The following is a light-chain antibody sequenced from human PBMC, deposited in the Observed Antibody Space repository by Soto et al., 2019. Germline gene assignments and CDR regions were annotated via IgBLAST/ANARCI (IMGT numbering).Light chain of an antibody. V-gene: IGKV1-5*03. CDR3: QQYSDCSPRT. CDR2: KAS. Sequence: DIQMTQSPSTLSASVGDRVTITCRASQSISSWLAWYQQKPGKAPKLMIYKASSLESGVPSRFSGSGSGTEFTLTISSLQPDDFAPYYCQQYSDCSPRTFGQGTTVEIK. CDR1: QSISSW. J-gene: IGKJ1*01.